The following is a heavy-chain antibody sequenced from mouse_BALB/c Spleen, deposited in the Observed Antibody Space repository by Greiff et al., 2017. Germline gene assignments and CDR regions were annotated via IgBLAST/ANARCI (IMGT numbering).Heavy chain of an antibody. Sequence: QVQLQQPGAELVKPGASVKLSCKASGYTFTSYWMHWVKQRPGQGLEWIGEINPSNGRTNYNEKFKSKATLTVDKSSSTAYMQLSSLTSEDSAVYYCARGGLRRDAPYWGQGTTLTVSS. D-gene: IGHD2-4*01. CDR3: ARGGLRRDAPY. J-gene: IGHJ2*01. CDR1: GYTFTSYW. CDR2: INPSNGRT. V-gene: IGHV1S81*02.